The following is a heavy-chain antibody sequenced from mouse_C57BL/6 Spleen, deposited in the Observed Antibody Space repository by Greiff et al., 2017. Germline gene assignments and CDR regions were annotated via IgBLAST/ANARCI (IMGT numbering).Heavy chain of an antibody. CDR3: ARHYSNYEVLFAY. CDR1: GYAFSSYW. J-gene: IGHJ3*01. CDR2: IYPGDGDT. Sequence: QVQLQQSGAELVKPGASVKISCKASGYAFSSYWMNWVKQRPGKGLEWIGQIYPGDGDTNYNGKFKGKATLTADKSSSTAYMQLSSLTSEDSAVYFCARHYSNYEVLFAYWGQGTLVTVS. V-gene: IGHV1-80*01. D-gene: IGHD2-5*01.